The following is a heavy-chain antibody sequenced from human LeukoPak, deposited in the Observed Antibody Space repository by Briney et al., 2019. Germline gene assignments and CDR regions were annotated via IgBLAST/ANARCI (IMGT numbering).Heavy chain of an antibody. CDR3: AREYNYDILIGYYRFDP. Sequence: PGGSLRLSCAASGFTFSSYWMSWVRQAPGKGLEWVANIKQDGSEKYYVDSVKGRFTISRDNAKNSLYLQMNSLRAEDTAVYYCAREYNYDILIGYYRFDPWGQGTLVTVSS. J-gene: IGHJ5*02. V-gene: IGHV3-7*03. CDR2: IKQDGSEK. CDR1: GFTFSSYW. D-gene: IGHD3-9*01.